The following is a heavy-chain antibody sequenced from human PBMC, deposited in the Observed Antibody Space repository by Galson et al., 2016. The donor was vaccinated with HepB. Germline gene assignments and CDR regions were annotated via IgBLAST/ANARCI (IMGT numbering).Heavy chain of an antibody. CDR3: ARDQVSGDY. CDR2: INPSGGTT. Sequence: SVKVSCKASGYTFTGYYINWVRQAPGQGLEWMGIINPSGGTTSYAQKFRGRVTMTSDTSTSTVNMELSSLRSEDTAVYYCARDQVSGDYWGQGTLVTVSS. J-gene: IGHJ4*02. D-gene: IGHD5/OR15-5a*01. V-gene: IGHV1-46*01. CDR1: GYTFTGYY.